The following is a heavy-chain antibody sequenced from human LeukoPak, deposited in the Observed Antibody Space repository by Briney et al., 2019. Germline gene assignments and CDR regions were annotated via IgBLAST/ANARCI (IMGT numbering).Heavy chain of an antibody. J-gene: IGHJ4*02. D-gene: IGHD1-26*01. CDR2: IYYSGSGST. CDR3: ARDLGRELDY. V-gene: IGHV4-59*01. Sequence: PSETLSLTCTVSGASISSYYWSWIRQSPGKVLEWIAYIYYSGSGSTDYNPSLKSRVTISVDTSKNQLSLKVSSVTAADTAIYYCARDLGRELDYWGQGTLVTVSS. CDR1: GASISSYY.